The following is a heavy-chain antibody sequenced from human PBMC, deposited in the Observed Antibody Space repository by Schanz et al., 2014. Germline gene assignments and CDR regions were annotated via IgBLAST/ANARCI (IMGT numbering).Heavy chain of an antibody. CDR3: ARDEGRDGYNLAFDV. D-gene: IGHD5-12*01. CDR2: VYMSAAST. V-gene: IGHV3-53*01. J-gene: IGHJ3*01. Sequence: EVQLVESGGGLIQPGGSLRLSCAVSGFTVSSNYMSWVRQAPGKGLEWVSTVYMSAASTRYADSVKGRFIISRDSSKNTLFLQMNSLRPEDTVLYFCARDEGRDGYNLAFDVWGQGTLVTVSS. CDR1: GFTVSSNY.